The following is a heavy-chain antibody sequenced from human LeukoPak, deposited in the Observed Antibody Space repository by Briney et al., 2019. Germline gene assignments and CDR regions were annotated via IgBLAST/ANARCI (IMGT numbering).Heavy chain of an antibody. CDR2: ISSSSSYM. Sequence: GGTLRLSRAASGFTFSDYSMNWVRQAPGKGLEWVSSISSSSSYMKYAESVRGRFTTSRDNAKNSLYLQMNSLRAEDTAVYYCARDFTYYYDNSGSHPMDYWGQGTLVTVSS. V-gene: IGHV3-21*01. D-gene: IGHD3-22*01. J-gene: IGHJ4*02. CDR3: ARDFTYYYDNSGSHPMDY. CDR1: GFTFSDYS.